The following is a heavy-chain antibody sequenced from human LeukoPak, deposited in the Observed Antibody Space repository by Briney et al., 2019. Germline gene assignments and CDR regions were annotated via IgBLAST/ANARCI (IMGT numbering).Heavy chain of an antibody. V-gene: IGHV2-5*02. D-gene: IGHD3-22*01. CDR2: IYWDDDK. CDR1: GFSFSTRGVG. Sequence: SGPTLVNPTQTLTLTFTFSGFSFSTRGVGVGLICQPPGNTLGWITFIYWDDDKRYSPSLKSRLTITKDTSKNQVVLTMTNMDPVDTATYYCAHFADSRWFDPWGQGTLVTVSS. J-gene: IGHJ5*02. CDR3: AHFADSRWFDP.